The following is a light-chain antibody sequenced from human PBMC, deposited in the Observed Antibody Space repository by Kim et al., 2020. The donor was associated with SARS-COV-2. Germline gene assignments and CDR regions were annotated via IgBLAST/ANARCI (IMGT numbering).Light chain of an antibody. Sequence: DAVMTQSPLYLPVTLGQTASISCTSSQSLVHRDGNTYLDWYQQRPGQSPRRLIYRVSNRDSGVPDRFSGGVSGADFTLNISSVEFEDIGVYFCMQSIHCPYTFGQGTKLEI. J-gene: IGKJ2*01. CDR3: MQSIHCPYT. V-gene: IGKV2-30*02. CDR2: RVS. CDR1: QSLVHRDGNTY.